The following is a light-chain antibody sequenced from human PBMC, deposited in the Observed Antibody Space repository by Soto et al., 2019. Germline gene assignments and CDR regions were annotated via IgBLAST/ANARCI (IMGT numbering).Light chain of an antibody. J-gene: IGLJ1*01. CDR3: CSYAGSTYV. CDR2: EGS. CDR1: SSDVGRYNL. Sequence: QSVLTQPASVSGSPGQSITISCTGTSSDVGRYNLVSWYQQHPDKAPKLMIYEGSKRPSGVSNRFSGSKSGNTASLTISGLQVDDEDDYFCCSYAGSTYVFGTGTKVTVL. V-gene: IGLV2-23*01.